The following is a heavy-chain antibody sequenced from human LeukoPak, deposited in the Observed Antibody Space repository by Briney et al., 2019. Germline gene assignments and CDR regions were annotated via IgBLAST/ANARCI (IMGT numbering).Heavy chain of an antibody. J-gene: IGHJ4*02. D-gene: IGHD6-19*01. Sequence: SETLSLTCAVYGGSFSGYYWSWIRQPPGKGLEWIGEINHSGSTNYNPSLKSRVTISVDTSKKQFSLKLSSLTAADTAVYYCASSSSGWSDYWGQGTLVTVSS. CDR1: GGSFSGYY. V-gene: IGHV4-34*01. CDR2: INHSGST. CDR3: ASSSSGWSDY.